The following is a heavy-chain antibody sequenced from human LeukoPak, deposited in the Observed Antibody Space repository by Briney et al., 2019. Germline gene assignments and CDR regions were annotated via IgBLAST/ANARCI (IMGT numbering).Heavy chain of an antibody. V-gene: IGHV3-23*01. CDR1: GFTFSSSV. CDR3: TKGGSGAYYGIDY. D-gene: IGHD1-26*01. Sequence: GGSLGVSCAASGFTFSSSVMTWVRQAPGKGLEWVSAISGSGSSTYYADSAKCRFTISRDNSKNTLYLQMNSLRAEDTAVYYCTKGGSGAYYGIDYWGQGTLVTVSS. CDR2: ISGSGSST. J-gene: IGHJ4*02.